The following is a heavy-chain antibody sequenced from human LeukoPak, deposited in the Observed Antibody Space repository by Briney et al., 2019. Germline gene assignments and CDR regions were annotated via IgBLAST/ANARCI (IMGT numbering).Heavy chain of an antibody. V-gene: IGHV3-9*01. CDR1: GFTFDDYA. CDR2: ISWNSGSI. D-gene: IGHD6-13*01. J-gene: IGHJ3*02. Sequence: GGSLRLSCAASGFTFDDYAMHWVRQAPGKGLEWVSGISWNSGSIGYADSVKGRFTISRDNAKNSLYLQMNSQRAEDTALYYCAKDGAAAGNDAFDIWGQGTMVTVSS. CDR3: AKDGAAAGNDAFDI.